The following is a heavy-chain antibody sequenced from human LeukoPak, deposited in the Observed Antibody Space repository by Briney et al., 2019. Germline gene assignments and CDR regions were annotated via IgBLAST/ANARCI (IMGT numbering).Heavy chain of an antibody. Sequence: SVKVSCKASGGTFSSYTISWVRQAPGQGLEWMGRIIPILGIANYAQKFQGRVTITADESTSTAYMELSSLRSEDTAVYYCARGGVNYYDSSGYEDAFDIWGQGTMVTVSS. J-gene: IGHJ3*02. CDR1: GGTFSSYT. D-gene: IGHD3-22*01. V-gene: IGHV1-69*02. CDR3: ARGGVNYYDSSGYEDAFDI. CDR2: IIPILGIA.